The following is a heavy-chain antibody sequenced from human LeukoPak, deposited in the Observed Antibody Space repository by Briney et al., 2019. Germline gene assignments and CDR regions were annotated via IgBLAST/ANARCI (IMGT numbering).Heavy chain of an antibody. Sequence: TGGSLRLSCAASGFTFDDYTMHWVRHAPGKGLEWVFLISFDGLSTFYADSVKGRFTISRDNSKNSLFLQMNSLRTEDTAFYYCAKDGTGSDWFFDLWGRGTLVTVSS. D-gene: IGHD3-10*01. CDR2: ISFDGLST. J-gene: IGHJ2*01. CDR1: GFTFDDYT. CDR3: AKDGTGSDWFFDL. V-gene: IGHV3-43*01.